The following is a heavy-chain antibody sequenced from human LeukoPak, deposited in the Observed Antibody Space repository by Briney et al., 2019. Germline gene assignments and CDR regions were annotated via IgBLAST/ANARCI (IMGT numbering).Heavy chain of an antibody. Sequence: GGSLRLSCAASGFTFGSFSMNWVRQAPGKGLEWVSAISGGSEWIFYADSVKGRFTISRDNSKNILSLQMNNLRAEDTASYYCTKRVAEHSSRWYIDMWGQGTVIIVSS. CDR2: ISGGSEWI. CDR3: TKRVAEHSSRWYIDM. V-gene: IGHV3-23*01. J-gene: IGHJ1*01. CDR1: GFTFGSFS. D-gene: IGHD6-13*01.